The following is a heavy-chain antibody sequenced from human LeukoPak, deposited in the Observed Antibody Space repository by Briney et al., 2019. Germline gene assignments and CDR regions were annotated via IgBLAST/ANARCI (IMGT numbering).Heavy chain of an antibody. V-gene: IGHV3-23*01. CDR3: ATGEDYQYYFDY. CDR2: ISGSGGST. Sequence: PGGSLRLSRAASGFTFSSYAMSWVRQAPGKGREWVSAISGSGGSTYYADSVKGRFTISRDNSKNTLYLQMNSLRAEDTAVYFCATGEDYQYYFDYWGQGTLVTVSS. D-gene: IGHD3-10*01. J-gene: IGHJ4*02. CDR1: GFTFSSYA.